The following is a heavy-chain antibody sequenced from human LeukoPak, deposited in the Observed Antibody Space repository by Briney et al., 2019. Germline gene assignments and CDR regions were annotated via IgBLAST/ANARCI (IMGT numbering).Heavy chain of an antibody. J-gene: IGHJ4*02. CDR3: ARDSRVAIAGTSDY. CDR1: GFTFSTYA. CDR2: LGGGGDST. V-gene: IGHV3-23*01. D-gene: IGHD5-12*01. Sequence: GGSLRLSCAASGFTFSTYAMSWVRQAPGKGLEWLSALGGGGDSTYYADSVKGRFTISRDNSKNTLYLQMNSLRAEDTAVYYCARDSRVAIAGTSDYWGQGTLVTVSA.